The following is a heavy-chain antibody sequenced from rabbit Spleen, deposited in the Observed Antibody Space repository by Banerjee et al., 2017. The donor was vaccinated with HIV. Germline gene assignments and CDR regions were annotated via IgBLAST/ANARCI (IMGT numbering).Heavy chain of an antibody. V-gene: IGHV1S45*01. Sequence: QEQLVESGGGLVQPGGSLKLSCKASGFSFSSGYDMTWVRQAPGKGLEWIGDINAVTGKAVYASWAKGRFTFSKTSSTTVTLQMASLTAADTATYFCSRAYSGDGYAMGLWGPGTLVTVS. D-gene: IGHD6-1*01. J-gene: IGHJ4*01. CDR3: SRAYSGDGYAMGL. CDR2: INAVTGKA. CDR1: GFSFSSGYD.